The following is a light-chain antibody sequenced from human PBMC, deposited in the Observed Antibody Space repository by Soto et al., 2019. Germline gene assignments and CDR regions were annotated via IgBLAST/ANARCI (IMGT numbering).Light chain of an antibody. J-gene: IGKJ1*01. CDR1: QGIRKE. CDR3: LQDYDYPRT. V-gene: IGKV1-6*01. CDR2: AAS. Sequence: AIQMTQSPSSLSASVGDRVTITCRASQGIRKELSWFQQRPGNAPTLLISAASRLQSGVPSRFSGRGSGTDFTLTISSLQPEDFATYCLQDYDYPRTFGQGTKVAIK.